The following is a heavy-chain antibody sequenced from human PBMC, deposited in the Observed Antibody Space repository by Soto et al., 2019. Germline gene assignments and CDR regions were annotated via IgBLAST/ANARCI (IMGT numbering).Heavy chain of an antibody. Sequence: GESLKISCKGSGYSFTSYWISWVRQMPGKGLEWMGRIDPSDSYTNYSPSFQGHVTISADKSISTAYLQWSSLKASDTAMYYCASVPVVVTAPAFDYWGQGTLVTVSS. J-gene: IGHJ4*02. CDR3: ASVPVVVTAPAFDY. CDR1: GYSFTSYW. V-gene: IGHV5-10-1*01. D-gene: IGHD2-21*02. CDR2: IDPSDSYT.